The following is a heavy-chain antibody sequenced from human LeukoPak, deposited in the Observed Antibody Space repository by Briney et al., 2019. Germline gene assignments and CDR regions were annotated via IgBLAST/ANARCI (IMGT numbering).Heavy chain of an antibody. Sequence: SVKVSCKASGGTFSSYAISWVRHAPGQGLEWMGGIIPIFGTANYAQKFQGRVTITTDESTSTAYMELSSLRSEDTAVYYCARDIRGYCSGGSCYSPWFDPWGQGTLVTVSS. D-gene: IGHD2-15*01. CDR2: IIPIFGTA. CDR1: GGTFSSYA. CDR3: ARDIRGYCSGGSCYSPWFDP. V-gene: IGHV1-69*05. J-gene: IGHJ5*02.